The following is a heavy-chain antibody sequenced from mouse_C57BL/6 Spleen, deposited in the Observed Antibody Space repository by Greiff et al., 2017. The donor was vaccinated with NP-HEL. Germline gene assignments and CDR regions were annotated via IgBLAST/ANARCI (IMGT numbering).Heavy chain of an antibody. Sequence: EVKLQESVAELVRPGASVKLSCTASGFNIKNTYMHWVKQRPEQGLEWIGRIDPANGNTKYAPKFQGKATITADTSSNTAYLQLSSLTSEDTAIYYCAFYYYGSSYEFAYWGQGTLVTVSA. CDR3: AFYYYGSSYEFAY. V-gene: IGHV14-3*01. CDR1: GFNIKNTY. J-gene: IGHJ3*01. CDR2: IDPANGNT. D-gene: IGHD1-1*01.